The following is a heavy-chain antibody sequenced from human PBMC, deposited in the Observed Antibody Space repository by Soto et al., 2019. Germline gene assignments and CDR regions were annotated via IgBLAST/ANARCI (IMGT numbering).Heavy chain of an antibody. CDR3: ARRKLITGTTRTTGNDY. CDR2: IYYSGST. V-gene: IGHV4-39*01. D-gene: IGHD1-7*01. Sequence: SETLSLTCTVSGGSISSSSYYWGWIRQPPGKGLEWIGSIYYSGSTYYNPSLKSRVTISVDTSKNQFSLKLSSVTAADTAVYYCARRKLITGTTRTTGNDYWGQGTLVTVSS. J-gene: IGHJ4*02. CDR1: GGSISSSSYY.